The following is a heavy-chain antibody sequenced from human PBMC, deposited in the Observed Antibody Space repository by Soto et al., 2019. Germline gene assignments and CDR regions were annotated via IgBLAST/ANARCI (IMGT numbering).Heavy chain of an antibody. D-gene: IGHD6-13*01. CDR2: IYYSGST. V-gene: IGHV4-39*01. CDR3: AVEQQLGNYYYYYGMDV. Sequence: QLQLQESGPGLVKPSETLSLTCTVSGGSISSSSYYWGWIRQPPGKGLEWIGSIYYSGSTYYNPSLKSRVTISVDTSKNQFSLKLSSVTAADTAVYYCAVEQQLGNYYYYYGMDVWGQGTTVTVSS. CDR1: GGSISSSSYY. J-gene: IGHJ6*02.